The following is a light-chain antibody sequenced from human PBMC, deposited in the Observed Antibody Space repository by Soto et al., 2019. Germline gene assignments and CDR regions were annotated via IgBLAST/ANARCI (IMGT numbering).Light chain of an antibody. CDR3: SSYTSSSTYV. V-gene: IGLV2-14*01. Sequence: QSVLTQPASVSGSPGQSITISCTGTSSDVGGSNYVSWYQQHPGKAPKLIISDVSYRPSGVSHRFSGSKSGNTASLTISGLQVEDEADYYCSSYTSSSTYVFGTGTKLTVL. CDR1: SSDVGGSNY. J-gene: IGLJ1*01. CDR2: DVS.